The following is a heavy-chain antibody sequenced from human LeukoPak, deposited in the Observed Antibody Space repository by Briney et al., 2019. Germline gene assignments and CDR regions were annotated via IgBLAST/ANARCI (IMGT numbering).Heavy chain of an antibody. CDR1: GFTFSNAW. CDR2: IKSKGDGGTT. J-gene: IGHJ4*02. D-gene: IGHD5-18*01. Sequence: GWSLRLSCAASGFTFSNAWMSWVRQASGKGLEWVGRIKSKGDGGTTDYAAPVKGRFTISRDDSQNTLYLQMNSLKTEDTAVYHCTTRAMDGYSYAQERHWGQGTLVTVPS. CDR3: TTRAMDGYSYAQERH. V-gene: IGHV3-15*01.